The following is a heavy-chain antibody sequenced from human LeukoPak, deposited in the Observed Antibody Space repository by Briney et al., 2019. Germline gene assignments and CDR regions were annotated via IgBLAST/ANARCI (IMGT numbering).Heavy chain of an antibody. J-gene: IGHJ6*03. CDR3: ARRASPHYYYMDV. D-gene: IGHD1-26*01. Sequence: SETLSLTCTVSGGSISSYYWSWIRQPPGKGLEWIGYIYYSGSTNYNPSLKSRVTISVDTSKNQFSLKLSSVTAADTAVYYCARRASPHYYYMDVWGKGTTVTVSS. CDR1: GGSISSYY. CDR2: IYYSGST. V-gene: IGHV4-59*01.